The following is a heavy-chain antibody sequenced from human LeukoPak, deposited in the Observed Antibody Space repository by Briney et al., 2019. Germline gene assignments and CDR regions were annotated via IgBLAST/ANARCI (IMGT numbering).Heavy chain of an antibody. CDR1: GGSISSYY. V-gene: IGHV4-59*01. J-gene: IGHJ4*02. Sequence: SETLSLTCTVSGGSISSYYWSWIRQPPGKGLEWIGYIYYSGSTNYNPPLKSRVTISIDTSKNQFSLKLSSVTAADTAVYYCARDTRGTWTYFDSWGQGTLVTVSS. D-gene: IGHD3-10*01. CDR2: IYYSGST. CDR3: ARDTRGTWTYFDS.